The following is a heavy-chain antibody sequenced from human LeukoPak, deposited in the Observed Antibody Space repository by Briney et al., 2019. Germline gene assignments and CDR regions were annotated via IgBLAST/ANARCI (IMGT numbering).Heavy chain of an antibody. CDR2: IYYSGST. D-gene: IGHD2-15*01. J-gene: IGHJ4*02. CDR1: GGSISSSSYY. V-gene: IGHV4-39*07. Sequence: SETLSLTCTVSGGSISSSSYYWGWIRQPPGKGLEWIGSIYYSGSTYYNPSLKSRVTISVDTSKNQFSLKLSSVTAADTAVYYCAREGRYCSGGSCFRSLADYRGQGTLVTVSS. CDR3: AREGRYCSGGSCFRSLADY.